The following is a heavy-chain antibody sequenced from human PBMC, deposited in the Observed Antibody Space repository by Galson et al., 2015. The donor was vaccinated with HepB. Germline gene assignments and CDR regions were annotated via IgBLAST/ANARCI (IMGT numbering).Heavy chain of an antibody. J-gene: IGHJ4*02. CDR1: GFTFTAYY. CDR2: INPTDGGT. V-gene: IGHV1-2*02. Sequence: SVKVSCKASGFTFTAYYLHWWRQAPGQGPEWMGWINPTDGGTSYARNFQGRVTMTRDTSITTAYMEVNRLTSDDTAMFFCSRGFDFWGQGTRVAVSS. CDR3: SRGFDF.